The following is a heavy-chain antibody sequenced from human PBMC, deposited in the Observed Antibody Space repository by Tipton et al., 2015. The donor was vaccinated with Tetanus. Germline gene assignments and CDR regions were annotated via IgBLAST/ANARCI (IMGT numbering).Heavy chain of an antibody. D-gene: IGHD5-18*01. CDR1: DASFSDYY. V-gene: IGHV4-34*01. CDR3: ARGGSYSYGPRGFDL. Sequence: TLSLTCAVYDASFSDYYWSWIRQAPGKGLEWIGEINHSGSTNHNPSLKSRVTLSVDTSKNQFSLKLNSVTAADTAMYYCARGGSYSYGPRGFDLWGRGTLVTVSS. J-gene: IGHJ2*01. CDR2: INHSGST.